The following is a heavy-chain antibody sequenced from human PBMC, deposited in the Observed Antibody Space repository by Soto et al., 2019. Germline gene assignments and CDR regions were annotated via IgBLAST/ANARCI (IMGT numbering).Heavy chain of an antibody. CDR3: ARVYGDVTH. J-gene: IGHJ4*02. CDR1: GYTFSCCD. D-gene: IGHD4-17*01. Sequence: QVQLVQSGAEVKKPGASVKVSCKASGYTFSCCDINWVRQAPGQGLEWLGWVNTNSGNTGSAQRFQGRVTXXRDTSIRTAYMELNSLRSDDTAVYYCARVYGDVTHWGPGTLVTVSS. CDR2: VNTNSGNT. V-gene: IGHV1-8*01.